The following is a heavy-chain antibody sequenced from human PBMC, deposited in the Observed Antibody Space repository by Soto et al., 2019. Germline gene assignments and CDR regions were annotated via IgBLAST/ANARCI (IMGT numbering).Heavy chain of an antibody. D-gene: IGHD3-22*01. Sequence: QLQLQESGPGLVKPSETLSLTCTVSGGSISSSSYYWGWIRQPPGKGLEWIGSIYYSGSTYYNPSLKSRVPISVDTSKNQFSLKLSSVTAADTAVYYCARRGGGDYHSSGYTFDYWGQGTLVTVSS. CDR2: IYYSGST. J-gene: IGHJ4*02. CDR3: ARRGGGDYHSSGYTFDY. V-gene: IGHV4-39*01. CDR1: GGSISSSSYY.